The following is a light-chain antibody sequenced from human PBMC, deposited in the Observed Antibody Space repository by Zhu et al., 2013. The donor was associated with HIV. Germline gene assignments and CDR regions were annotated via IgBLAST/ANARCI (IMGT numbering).Light chain of an antibody. CDR2: EAY. V-gene: IGKV4-1*01. J-gene: IGKJ3*01. Sequence: DIVMTQSPDSLAVSLGARATINCRSSQNILYSSNNKNYLAWYQQKVGQPPKLLIYEAYIRESGVPDRFSGSGSGTDFTLTISSLQAEDVAVYYCQQYYSTPPTFGPGTKVDLK. CDR3: QQYYSTPPT. CDR1: QNILYSSNNKNY.